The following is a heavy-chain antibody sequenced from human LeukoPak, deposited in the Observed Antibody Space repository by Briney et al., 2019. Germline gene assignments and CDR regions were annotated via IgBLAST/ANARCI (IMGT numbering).Heavy chain of an antibody. Sequence: SETLSLTCTVSGISINHYYWTWIRQPAGKGLEWIGRIIYTTGATNCNPSLNSRVTMSVDTSKNQISLRLSSVTAADTAVYYCMRDGPSWGLLWGLGTLVTVSS. D-gene: IGHD3-16*01. CDR1: GISINHYY. CDR3: MRDGPSWGLL. V-gene: IGHV4-4*07. CDR2: IIYTTGAT. J-gene: IGHJ4*02.